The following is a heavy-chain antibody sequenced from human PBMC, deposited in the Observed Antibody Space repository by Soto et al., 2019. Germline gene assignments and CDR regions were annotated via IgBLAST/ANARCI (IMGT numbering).Heavy chain of an antibody. CDR3: ARLFRDVYNAVEY. CDR1: GGSISSYH. V-gene: IGHV4-59*08. D-gene: IGHD3-3*01. Sequence: QVQLQESGPGLVKPSETLSLTCTVSGGSISSYHWSWIRQSPGKGLEWIGYTSNSAPTIYNPSLQGRVTIPADTAKSQFSLRLSSVTAADTAVYFCARLFRDVYNAVEYWGQGALVTVSS. J-gene: IGHJ4*02. CDR2: TSNSAPT.